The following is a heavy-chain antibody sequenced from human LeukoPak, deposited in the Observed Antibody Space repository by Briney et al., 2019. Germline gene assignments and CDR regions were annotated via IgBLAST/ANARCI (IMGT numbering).Heavy chain of an antibody. J-gene: IGHJ4*02. D-gene: IGHD3-3*01. CDR3: ASGQYYDLWSGYYVD. V-gene: IGHV4-39*01. CDR2: IYYSGST. Sequence: SETLSLTCTVSGGSISSSSSYWGWIRQPPGKGLEWIGSIYYSGSTYYNPSLKSRVTISVDTSKNQFSLKLSSVTAADTAVYYCASGQYYDLWSGYYVDWGQGTLVTVSS. CDR1: GGSISSSSSY.